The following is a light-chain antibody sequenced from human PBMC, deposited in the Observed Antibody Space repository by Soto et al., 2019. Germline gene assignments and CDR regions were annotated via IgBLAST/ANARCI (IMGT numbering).Light chain of an antibody. CDR2: RNN. CDR1: SSNIGSNY. V-gene: IGLV1-47*01. J-gene: IGLJ1*01. Sequence: QSVLTQPPSASGTPGQRVTISCSGSSSNIGSNYVYWYQQLPGTAPKLLIYRNNQRPSGVPDRFSGSKSGTSASLPISGLRSEDEADYYCAAWDDSLSSYVSGTGTKVTVL. CDR3: AAWDDSLSSYV.